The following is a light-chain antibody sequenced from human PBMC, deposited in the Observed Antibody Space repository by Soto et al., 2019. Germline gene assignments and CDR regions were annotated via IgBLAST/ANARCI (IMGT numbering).Light chain of an antibody. V-gene: IGKV3-11*01. CDR1: QSVSSY. Sequence: EIVLTQSPATLSLSPGERATLSCRASQSVSSYLAWYQQKPGQAPRLLIYDASNRATCIPARFSGSGSGTVFTLTISSLEPEYFAVYYCQQRSNWPPVTFGPGTRLEIK. J-gene: IGKJ5*01. CDR2: DAS. CDR3: QQRSNWPPVT.